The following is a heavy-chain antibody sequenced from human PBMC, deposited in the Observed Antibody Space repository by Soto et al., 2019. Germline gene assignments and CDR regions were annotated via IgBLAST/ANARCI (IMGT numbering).Heavy chain of an antibody. V-gene: IGHV3-33*01. J-gene: IGHJ4*02. D-gene: IGHD1-26*01. CDR1: GFTFSGYG. CDR3: ARDAVGATTFFGYFDY. CDR2: TRHDGSNT. Sequence: QVQLVESGGGVVRPGRSLRLSCAASGFTFSGYGMHWVRQAPGKGLEWVAITRHDGSNTYYADSVRGRFTISRDNSKKTLYLQMDSLRAEDTAVYYCARDAVGATTFFGYFDYWGQGTLVTVSS.